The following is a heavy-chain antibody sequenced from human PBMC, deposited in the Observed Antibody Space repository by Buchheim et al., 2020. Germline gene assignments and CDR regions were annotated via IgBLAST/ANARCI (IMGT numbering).Heavy chain of an antibody. CDR1: GYRFTSYW. Sequence: EVQLVQSGAEVKKPGESLKISCAGSGYRFTSYWIAWVRQMPGKGLEWMGMIYPYDSKSRYNPSFQGQVTISADKSTNTAYLQWNSLQASDTAKYYCARRSNQLRIANNYYNYMDVWGKGTT. D-gene: IGHD1-1*01. CDR2: IYPYDSKS. J-gene: IGHJ6*03. V-gene: IGHV5-51*01. CDR3: ARRSNQLRIANNYYNYMDV.